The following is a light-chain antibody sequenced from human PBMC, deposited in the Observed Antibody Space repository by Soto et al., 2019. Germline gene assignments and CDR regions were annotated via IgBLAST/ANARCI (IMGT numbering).Light chain of an antibody. CDR3: SSYTTTNTVI. V-gene: IGLV2-14*01. CDR1: SSDVGGNTY. CDR2: EVS. J-gene: IGLJ2*01. Sequence: QSALTQPASVSGSPGQAITISCTGTSSDVGGNTYVSWYQQYPGKAPTLMIYEVSNRPAGVSNRFSGSKSGDTASLTISGLQAEDEADYYCSSYTTTNTVIFGGGTKVTVL.